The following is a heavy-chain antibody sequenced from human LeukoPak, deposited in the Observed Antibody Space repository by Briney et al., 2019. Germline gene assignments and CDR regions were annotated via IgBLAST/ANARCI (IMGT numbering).Heavy chain of an antibody. J-gene: IGHJ4*02. V-gene: IGHV1-18*01. D-gene: IGHD6-19*01. CDR2: ISPYNGNT. Sequence: ASVSVSCKASGYDFTSVGITWVRRAPGQGLEWMGWISPYNGNTRYAQKFQGRVAMTTDTSTTTAYMELRGLRFNDTAVYCCARAGSGSGWYFDYWGRGTLVTVSS. CDR1: GYDFTSVG. CDR3: ARAGSGSGWYFDY.